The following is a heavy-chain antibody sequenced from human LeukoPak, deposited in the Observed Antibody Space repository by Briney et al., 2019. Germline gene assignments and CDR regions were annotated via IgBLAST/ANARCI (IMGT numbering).Heavy chain of an antibody. J-gene: IGHJ6*03. CDR3: ARGTMVYLNYYYMDV. Sequence: GGSLRLPCAASGFTFSSYSMNWVRQAPGKGLEWVSSISSSSSYIYYADSVKGRFTISRDNAKNSLYLQMNSLRAEDTAVYYCARGTMVYLNYYYMDVWAKGPRSPSP. CDR2: ISSSSSYI. V-gene: IGHV3-21*01. CDR1: GFTFSSYS. D-gene: IGHD2-8*01.